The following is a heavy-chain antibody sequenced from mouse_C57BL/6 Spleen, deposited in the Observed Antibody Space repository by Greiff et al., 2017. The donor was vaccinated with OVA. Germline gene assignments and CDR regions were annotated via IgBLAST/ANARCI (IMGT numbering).Heavy chain of an antibody. CDR3: AREQDYGSSGGYYFDY. J-gene: IGHJ2*01. V-gene: IGHV1-80*01. CDR1: GYAFSSYW. D-gene: IGHD1-1*01. Sequence: QVQLKESGAELVKPGASVKISCKASGYAFSSYWMNWVKQRPGTGLEWIGQIYPGDGDTNYNGKFKGKATLTADKSSSTAYMQLSSLTSEDSAVYFCAREQDYGSSGGYYFDYWGQGTTLTVSS. CDR2: IYPGDGDT.